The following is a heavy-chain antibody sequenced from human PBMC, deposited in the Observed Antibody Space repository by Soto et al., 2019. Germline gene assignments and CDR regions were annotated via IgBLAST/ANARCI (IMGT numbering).Heavy chain of an antibody. CDR2: IYYSGST. CDR1: GGSISSYY. Sequence: SETLSLTCTVSGGSISSYYWSWIRQPPGKGLEWIGYIYYSGSTNYNPSLKSRVTISVDTSKNQFSLKLSSVTAADTAVYYCARDNGDYLEYSQHWGQGTLVTVSS. J-gene: IGHJ1*01. V-gene: IGHV4-59*01. D-gene: IGHD4-17*01. CDR3: ARDNGDYLEYSQH.